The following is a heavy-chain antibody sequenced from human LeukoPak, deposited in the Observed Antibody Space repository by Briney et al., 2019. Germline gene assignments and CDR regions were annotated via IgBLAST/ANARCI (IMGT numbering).Heavy chain of an antibody. J-gene: IGHJ6*04. CDR3: ARGGEEYCSGGSCCSAGLYGMDV. CDR1: GGTFSSYA. V-gene: IGHV1-69*06. Sequence: SVKVSCKASGGTFSSYAISWVRQAPGQGLEWMGGIIPIFGTANYAQKFQGRVTITADKSTSTAYMELSSLRSEDTAVYYCARGGEEYCSGGSCCSAGLYGMDVWGKGTTVTVSS. CDR2: IIPIFGTA. D-gene: IGHD2-15*01.